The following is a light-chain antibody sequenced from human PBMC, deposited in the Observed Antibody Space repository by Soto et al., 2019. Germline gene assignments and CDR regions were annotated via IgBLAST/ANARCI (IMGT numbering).Light chain of an antibody. J-gene: IGLJ1*01. CDR2: EVN. Sequence: QSVLTQPPSASGSPGQSVTISCTGTSSDVGGYNYVSWFQQHPGKAPKLIIHEVNQRPSGVPDRFSGSKSGNTASLTVSGLQAEDEGTYYCCSSAGGGTYVFGPGTKVTVL. CDR3: CSSAGGGTYV. CDR1: SSDVGGYNY. V-gene: IGLV2-8*01.